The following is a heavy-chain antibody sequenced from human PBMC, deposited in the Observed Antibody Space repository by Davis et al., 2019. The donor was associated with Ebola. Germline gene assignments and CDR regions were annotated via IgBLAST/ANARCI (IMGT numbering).Heavy chain of an antibody. Sequence: SETLSLTCAVYGGSFSGYYWSWIRQTPGKGLEWIGSVYYSGNPYYNPSLKSRVTLSVDTSKNQFSLGLSSVTAADTAVYYCASLLGSYPSYGGMDVWGQGTTVTVSS. CDR2: VYYSGNP. J-gene: IGHJ6*02. CDR1: GGSFSGYY. CDR3: ASLLGSYPSYGGMDV. D-gene: IGHD1-26*01. V-gene: IGHV4-59*04.